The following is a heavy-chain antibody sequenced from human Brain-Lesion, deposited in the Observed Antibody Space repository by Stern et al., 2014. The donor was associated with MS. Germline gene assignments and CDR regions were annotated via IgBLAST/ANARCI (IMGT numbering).Heavy chain of an antibody. D-gene: IGHD3-16*02. CDR1: GFRFSSYA. CDR3: AKGVWGSYLNAFDM. V-gene: IGHV3-23*04. CDR2: ISASGGRT. Sequence: EVQLVESGGGFVQPGGSLKLSCAASGFRFSSYAMSWVPQTPGRGLGWVSGISASGGRTYYADSVKGRFTISRDKSKNTLFLQMNSLRAEDTAVYYCAKGVWGSYLNAFDMWGQGTMVTVS. J-gene: IGHJ3*02.